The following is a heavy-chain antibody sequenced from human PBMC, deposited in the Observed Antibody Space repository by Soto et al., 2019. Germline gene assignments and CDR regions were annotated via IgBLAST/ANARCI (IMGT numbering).Heavy chain of an antibody. CDR1: GGTFSSYA. D-gene: IGHD3-10*01. J-gene: IGHJ6*02. CDR2: IIPIFGTA. Sequence: SVQVSCKASGGTFSSYAISWVRQAPGQGLEWMGGIIPIFGTANYAQKFQGRVTITADESTSTAYMELSSLRSEDTAVYYCASTRTGVRGAHYSDYGMEVWGQ. CDR3: ASTRTGVRGAHYSDYGMEV. V-gene: IGHV1-69*13.